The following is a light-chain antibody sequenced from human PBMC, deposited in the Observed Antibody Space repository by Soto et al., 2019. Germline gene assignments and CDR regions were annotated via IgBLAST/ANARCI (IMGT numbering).Light chain of an antibody. V-gene: IGKV1-5*01. Sequence: DLQMTQSPSTLSASVGDRVTITCRASQSISSWLAWYQQKPGKAPKLLIYDASSLESGVPSRFSGSGSGTEFTLTISSLQPDDFATYYCQQYKSSPLTFGGGTKVEI. CDR3: QQYKSSPLT. CDR1: QSISSW. J-gene: IGKJ4*01. CDR2: DAS.